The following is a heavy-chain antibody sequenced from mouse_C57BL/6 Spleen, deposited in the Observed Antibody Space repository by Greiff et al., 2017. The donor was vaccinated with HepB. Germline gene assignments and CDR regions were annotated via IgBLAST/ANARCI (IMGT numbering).Heavy chain of an antibody. CDR2: ISYDGSN. V-gene: IGHV3-6*01. J-gene: IGHJ2*01. Sequence: DVKLQESGPGLVKPSQSLSLTCSVTGYSITSGYYWNWIRQFPGNKLEWMGYISYDGSNNYNPSLKNRISITRDTSKNQFFLKLNSVTTEDTATYYCAIYDGYYHYFDYWGQGTTLTVSS. CDR3: AIYDGYYHYFDY. CDR1: GYSITSGYY. D-gene: IGHD2-3*01.